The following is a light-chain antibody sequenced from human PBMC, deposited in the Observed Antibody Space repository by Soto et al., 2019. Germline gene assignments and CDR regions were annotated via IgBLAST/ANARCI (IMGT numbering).Light chain of an antibody. CDR1: QSVSSSY. CDR3: QQYTSSPPT. V-gene: IGKV3-20*01. J-gene: IGKJ5*01. CDR2: GAS. Sequence: RVLTQSPGRMSSPXRQIATLSYGSSQSVSSSYLAWYQQKPGQAPRLLIYGASSRATGIPDSFSGSGSGTDFTLTISRLEPEDFAVYYCQQYTSSPPTFGQGGRLDIK.